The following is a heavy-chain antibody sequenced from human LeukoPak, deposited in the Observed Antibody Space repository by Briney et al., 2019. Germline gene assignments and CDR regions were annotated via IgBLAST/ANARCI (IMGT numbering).Heavy chain of an antibody. J-gene: IGHJ4*02. D-gene: IGHD2-2*01. CDR3: AKDLPMGARIPGARFGY. CDR1: GFTVSSNY. V-gene: IGHV3-66*01. Sequence: GGSLRLSCAASGFTVSSNYVSWVRQAPGKGLEWVSVIYDDDSAYYADSVKGRFTISRDISRNTLFLQMNSPRAEDTAVYYCAKDLPMGARIPGARFGYWGQGTLVTVSS. CDR2: IYDDDSA.